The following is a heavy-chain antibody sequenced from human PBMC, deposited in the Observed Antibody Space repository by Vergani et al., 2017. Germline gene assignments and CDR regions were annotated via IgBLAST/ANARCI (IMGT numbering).Heavy chain of an antibody. CDR1: GGTFSSYA. CDR2: INPNSGGT. V-gene: IGHV1-2*02. CDR3: ARKSYSNYLFDY. J-gene: IGHJ4*02. Sequence: QVQLVQSGAEVKKPGSSVKVSCKASGGTFSSYAISWVRQAPGQGLEWMGWINPNSGGTNYAQKFQGRVTMTRDTSISTAYMELSRLRSDDTAVYYCARKSYSNYLFDYWGQGTLVTVSS. D-gene: IGHD4-11*01.